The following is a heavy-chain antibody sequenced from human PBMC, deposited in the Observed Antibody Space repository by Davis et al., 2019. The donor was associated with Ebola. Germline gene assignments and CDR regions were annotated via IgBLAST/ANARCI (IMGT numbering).Heavy chain of an antibody. CDR1: GGSFSGYY. D-gene: IGHD3-10*01. J-gene: IGHJ4*02. Sequence: ETLSLTCAVYGGSFSGYYWSWIRQAPGKGLEWVSSISGSGNTTYYADSVKGRFTISRDNSKNTLYLQMNSLRAEDTALFYCARRQGTMNFDYWGQGTLVTVSS. CDR3: ARRQGTMNFDY. V-gene: IGHV3-23*01. CDR2: ISGSGNTT.